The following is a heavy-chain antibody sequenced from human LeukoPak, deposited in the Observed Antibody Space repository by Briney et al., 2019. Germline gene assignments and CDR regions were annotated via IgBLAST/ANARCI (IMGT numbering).Heavy chain of an antibody. CDR2: ISAYNGDT. D-gene: IGHD6-13*01. J-gene: IGHJ4*02. CDR1: GYTFISYG. CDR3: ARDPTPGIAAAVFDY. Sequence: ASVQVSCKASGYTFISYGISWVRQAPGQGLEWMGWISAYNGDTNYAQKLQGRVSMTTDTSTTTAYMELRSLRSDDTAVYYCARDPTPGIAAAVFDYWGQGTLVTVS. V-gene: IGHV1-18*01.